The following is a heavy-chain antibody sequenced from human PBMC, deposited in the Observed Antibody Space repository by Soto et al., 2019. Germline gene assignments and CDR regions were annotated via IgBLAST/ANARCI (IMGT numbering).Heavy chain of an antibody. CDR3: ARKPHSSGYFSDY. CDR1: GFTFSSYA. Sequence: EVQLLESGGHLVQPGGSLRLSCAASGFTFSSYAMSWVRQAPGKGLEWVSGIGDNGAGTYYADSVMGRFTISRDNSKNTLYLQMNNLRAEDTALYYCARKPHSSGYFSDYWGQGTLVTVSS. V-gene: IGHV3-23*01. D-gene: IGHD3-22*01. J-gene: IGHJ4*02. CDR2: IGDNGAGT.